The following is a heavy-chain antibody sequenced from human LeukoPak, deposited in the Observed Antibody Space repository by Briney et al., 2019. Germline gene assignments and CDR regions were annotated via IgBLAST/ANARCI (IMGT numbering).Heavy chain of an antibody. Sequence: GGSLRLSCAASGFTFSDYWMHWVRQAPGKGLVWVSRMNSDGSSTSYADSVKGRFTISRDNAKNTLYLQMNSLRAEDTAVYYCARALAVAGTGGFDPWGQGTLVTVSS. CDR2: MNSDGSST. CDR1: GFTFSDYW. D-gene: IGHD6-19*01. J-gene: IGHJ5*02. CDR3: ARALAVAGTGGFDP. V-gene: IGHV3-74*01.